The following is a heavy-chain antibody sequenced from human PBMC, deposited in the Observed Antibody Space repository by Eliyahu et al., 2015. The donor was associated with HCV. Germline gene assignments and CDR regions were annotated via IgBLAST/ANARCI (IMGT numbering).Heavy chain of an antibody. D-gene: IGHD3-22*01. CDR3: AKRIGIVVAWYFDL. J-gene: IGHJ2*01. CDR1: XFTFSSYA. CDR2: ISGSGGST. Sequence: EVQLLESGGGLVQPGGSLRLSCAASXFTFSSYAMXWVRQAPGKGLEWVSAISGSGGSTYYADSVKGRFTISRDNSKNTLYLQMNSLRAEDTAVYYCAKRIGIVVAWYFDLWGRGTLVTVSS. V-gene: IGHV3-23*01.